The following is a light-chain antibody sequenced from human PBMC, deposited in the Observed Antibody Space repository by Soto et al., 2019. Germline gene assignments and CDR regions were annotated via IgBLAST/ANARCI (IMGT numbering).Light chain of an antibody. CDR3: QQRSKWPPT. Sequence: EIVLTQSPATLSLSPGERATLSCRASQSVSSYLAWYQQKPGQAPRLLIYDASNRATGIPARFSGSGSGTDFTLTIISLEPEDLAVYYCQQRSKWPPTFGQGTRLEIK. CDR1: QSVSSY. CDR2: DAS. V-gene: IGKV3-11*01. J-gene: IGKJ5*01.